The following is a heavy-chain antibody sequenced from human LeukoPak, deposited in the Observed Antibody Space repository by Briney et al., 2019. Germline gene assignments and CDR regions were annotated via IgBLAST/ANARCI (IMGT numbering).Heavy chain of an antibody. CDR2: ITNSGTTI. CDR3: ATGGSSWSGDY. J-gene: IGHJ4*02. D-gene: IGHD6-13*01. V-gene: IGHV3-48*01. Sequence: GGSLRLSCAASGFTVNSNYMSWVRQAPGKGLEWVSYITNSGTTIYYADSVKGRFTISRDNSKNTLYVQMNSLRPEDTAVYYCATGGSSWSGDYWGQGTLVTVSS. CDR1: GFTVNSNY.